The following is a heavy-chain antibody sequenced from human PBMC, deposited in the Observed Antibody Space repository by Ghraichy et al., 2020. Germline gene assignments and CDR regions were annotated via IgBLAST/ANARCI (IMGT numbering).Heavy chain of an antibody. D-gene: IGHD1-26*01. CDR1: GFTVSSNY. J-gene: IGHJ4*02. CDR2: IYSGGVT. Sequence: GGSLRLSCAASGFTVSSNYMSWVRQAPGEGLEWVSLIYSGGVTDYADSVKCRFTISRDNSKNTLYLQMNNLRAEDTAVYYCSTHYPRYWGQGTLVTVSS. CDR3: STHYPRY. V-gene: IGHV3-53*01.